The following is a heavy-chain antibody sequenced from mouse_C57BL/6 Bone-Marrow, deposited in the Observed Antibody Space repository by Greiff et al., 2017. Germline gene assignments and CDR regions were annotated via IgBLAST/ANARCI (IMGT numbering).Heavy chain of an antibody. CDR2: IWGVGGT. Sequence: VKLQESGPGLVAPSQSLSITCTVSGFSLTSYGVDWVRQSPGKGLAWLGVIWGVGGTNYNSALKSRLSISKDNSKSQVFLKMNSLQTEDTAMYYCASAGNFEGFAYWGQGTLVTVSA. V-gene: IGHV2-6*01. CDR1: GFSLTSYG. D-gene: IGHD2-1*01. J-gene: IGHJ3*01. CDR3: ASAGNFEGFAY.